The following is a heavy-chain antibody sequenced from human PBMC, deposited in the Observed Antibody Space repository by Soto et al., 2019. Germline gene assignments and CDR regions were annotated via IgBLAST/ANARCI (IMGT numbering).Heavy chain of an antibody. CDR3: ARRMRGYCSGGSCYSEPYYYYYYMDV. CDR2: ISSSSSTI. Sequence: GGSLRLSCAASGFTFSSYSMNWVRQAPGKGLEWVSYISSSSSTIYYADSVKGRFTISRDNAKNSLYLQMNSLRAEDTAVYYCARRMRGYCSGGSCYSEPYYYYYYMDVWGKGTTVTVSS. D-gene: IGHD2-15*01. J-gene: IGHJ6*03. CDR1: GFTFSSYS. V-gene: IGHV3-48*01.